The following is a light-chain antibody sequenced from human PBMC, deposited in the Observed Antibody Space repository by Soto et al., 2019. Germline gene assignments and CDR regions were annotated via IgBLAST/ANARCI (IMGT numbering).Light chain of an antibody. CDR2: DAS. J-gene: IGKJ4*01. CDR1: QTFGSTY. V-gene: IGKV3-20*01. CDR3: QQYGTSPPLT. Sequence: IVLAQSPGTLSLSPGETATLSCRASQTFGSTYLAWYQQKPGQAPRLLIYDASIRATDIPDRFSVSGSGTDFTLTISRLEPEDFAVYYCQQYGTSPPLTFGGGTKVEI.